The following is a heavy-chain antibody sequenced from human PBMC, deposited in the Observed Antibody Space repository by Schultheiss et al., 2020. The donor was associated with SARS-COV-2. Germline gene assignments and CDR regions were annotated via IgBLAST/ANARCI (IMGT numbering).Heavy chain of an antibody. V-gene: IGHV4-59*01. D-gene: IGHD1-26*01. CDR2: IYYSGST. J-gene: IGHJ4*02. CDR1: GGSFSGYY. Sequence: SETLSLTCAVYGGSFSGYYWSWIRQPPGKGLEWIGYIYYSGSTNYNPSLKSRVTISVDTSKNQFSLKLSSVTAADTAVYYCVRPVGSRYFDYWGQGTLVTVSS. CDR3: VRPVGSRYFDY.